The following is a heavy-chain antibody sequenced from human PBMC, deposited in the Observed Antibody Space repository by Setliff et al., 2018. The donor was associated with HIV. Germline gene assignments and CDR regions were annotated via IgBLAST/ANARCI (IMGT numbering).Heavy chain of an antibody. CDR2: IYNSGLT. CDR3: VRRTPLVAGDYFAFDV. V-gene: IGHV4-30-4*08. Sequence: KPSETLSLTCTVSGGSISSGDYYWSWIRQPPGKGLEWIGYIYNSGLTYYSPSLKSRFTISLDLPGNRCSLNVRSVTAADAAVYYCVRRTPLVAGDYFAFDVWGQGAPVTVSS. CDR1: GGSISSGDYY. D-gene: IGHD2-8*02. J-gene: IGHJ6*02.